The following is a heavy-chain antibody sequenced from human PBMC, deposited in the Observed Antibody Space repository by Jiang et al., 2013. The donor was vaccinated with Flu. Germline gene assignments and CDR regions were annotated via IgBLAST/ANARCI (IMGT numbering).Heavy chain of an antibody. CDR2: IYYSGST. V-gene: IGHV4-59*01. CDR3: ARVWVGLWAFDY. Sequence: GPGLVKPSETLSLTCTVSGGSISSYYWSWIRQPPGKGLEWIGYIYYSGSTNYNPSLKSRVTISVDTSKNQFSLKLSSVTAADTAVYYCARVWVGLWAFDYWGQGTLVTVSS. J-gene: IGHJ4*02. CDR1: GGSISSYY. D-gene: IGHD3-16*01.